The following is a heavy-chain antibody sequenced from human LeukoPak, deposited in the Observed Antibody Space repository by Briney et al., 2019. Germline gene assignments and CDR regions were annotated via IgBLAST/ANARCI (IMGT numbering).Heavy chain of an antibody. Sequence: PGGSLRLSCAASGFTFSSYAMHWVRQAPGKGLEWVAVISYDGSNKYYADSVKGRFTISRDNSKNTLYLQMNSLRAEDTAVYYCARDKSQITTVVTFLDYWGQGTLVTVSS. CDR2: ISYDGSNK. J-gene: IGHJ4*02. CDR3: ARDKSQITTVVTFLDY. CDR1: GFTFSSYA. D-gene: IGHD4-23*01. V-gene: IGHV3-30-3*01.